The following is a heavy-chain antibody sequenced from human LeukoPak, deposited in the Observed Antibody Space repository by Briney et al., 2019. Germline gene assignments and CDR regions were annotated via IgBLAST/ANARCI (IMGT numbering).Heavy chain of an antibody. V-gene: IGHV3-30*02. CDR3: ARERLGYCSSTSCYYYGMDV. CDR1: GFTFSSYG. Sequence: GGSLRLSCAASGFTFSSYGMHWVRQAPGKGLEWVAFIRYDGSNKYYADSVKGRFTISRDNAKSSLYLQMNSLRAEDTAVYYCARERLGYCSSTSCYYYGMDVWGQGTTVTVSS. J-gene: IGHJ6*02. D-gene: IGHD2-2*01. CDR2: IRYDGSNK.